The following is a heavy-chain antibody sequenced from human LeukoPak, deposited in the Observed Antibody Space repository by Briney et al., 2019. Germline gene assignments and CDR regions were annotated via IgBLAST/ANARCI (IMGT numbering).Heavy chain of an antibody. J-gene: IGHJ4*02. D-gene: IGHD2-2*01. CDR1: GFTFNNYG. Sequence: GGSLRLSCAASGFTFNNYGMHWVRQAPGKGPEWVAVISYDGRNKHYPDSVKGRFIISRDISTDTLWLQMDSLRTEDTAVYYCAKGPLRGTAAAIDYWGQGTLVTVSS. CDR2: ISYDGRNK. CDR3: AKGPLRGTAAAIDY. V-gene: IGHV3-30*18.